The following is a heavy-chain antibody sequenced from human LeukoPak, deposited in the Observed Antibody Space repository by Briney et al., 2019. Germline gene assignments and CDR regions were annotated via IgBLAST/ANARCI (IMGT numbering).Heavy chain of an antibody. Sequence: GGSLRLSCAASGSTLSSYGMHWVRQAPGKGLGWVAVISYDGSNKYYADSVKGRFTISRDNSKNTLYLQMNSLRAEDTAVYYCAKDPRYGIAVAGYYFDYWGQGTLVTVSS. D-gene: IGHD6-19*01. V-gene: IGHV3-30*18. CDR1: GSTLSSYG. CDR3: AKDPRYGIAVAGYYFDY. J-gene: IGHJ4*02. CDR2: ISYDGSNK.